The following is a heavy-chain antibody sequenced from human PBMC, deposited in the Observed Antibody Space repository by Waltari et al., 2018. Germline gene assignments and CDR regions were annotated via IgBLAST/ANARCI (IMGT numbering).Heavy chain of an antibody. V-gene: IGHV3-7*03. D-gene: IGHD7-27*01. J-gene: IGHJ3*01. CDR3: ATSTMGTTLRHTFDV. Sequence: EVQLVESGGGLVQPGGSLRLSCVASGFTFSRHWISWLRQAPGKGLEWVANINEDESEMFYADSVKGRFTISRDNAKNSLYLQMTSLKREDTAVYYCATSTMGTTLRHTFDVWGQGTLVTVSS. CDR2: INEDESEM. CDR1: GFTFSRHW.